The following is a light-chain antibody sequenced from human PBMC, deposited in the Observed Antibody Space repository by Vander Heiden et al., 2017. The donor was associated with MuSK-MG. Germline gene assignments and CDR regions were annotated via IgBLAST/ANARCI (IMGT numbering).Light chain of an antibody. Sequence: SYELTQPPSVSVSPGQTASITCSGDKLGDKYACWYQQKPGQSLVLVIYKDSKRPSGIPERFSGSNSRNTATLTIRGTQAMDEADYYCQAWDSSTVVFGGGTKLTVL. V-gene: IGLV3-1*01. CDR3: QAWDSSTVV. CDR2: KDS. J-gene: IGLJ2*01. CDR1: KLGDKY.